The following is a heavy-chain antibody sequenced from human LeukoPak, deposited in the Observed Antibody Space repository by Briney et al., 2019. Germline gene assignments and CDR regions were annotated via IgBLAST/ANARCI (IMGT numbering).Heavy chain of an antibody. V-gene: IGHV3-30*03. J-gene: IGHJ6*02. CDR3: ARGYHYGMDV. CDR2: ISDDRSNK. CDR1: GFIFSRYG. Sequence: GGSLRLSCAASGFIFSRYGMHWVRQAPGKGLEWVAVISDDRSNKYYADSVKGRFTISRDNSKNTLYLQMNSLKAEDTAVYYCARGYHYGMDVWGQGTTVTVSS.